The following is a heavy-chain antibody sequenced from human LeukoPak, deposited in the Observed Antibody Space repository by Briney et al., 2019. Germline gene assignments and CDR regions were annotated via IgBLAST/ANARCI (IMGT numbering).Heavy chain of an antibody. V-gene: IGHV3-33*01. CDR1: GFIFSSYD. J-gene: IGHJ4*02. CDR2: IWNDGSRQ. Sequence: WSLILSCAAAGFIFSSYDMHWVRQAPGKGLDWVAVIWNDGSRQEYADSVKGRFTISRDDFNNTLYLQMNSLRVEDTAVYSCAREASGYYRDFWGQGTLVTVSS. CDR3: AREASGYYRDF. D-gene: IGHD3-3*01.